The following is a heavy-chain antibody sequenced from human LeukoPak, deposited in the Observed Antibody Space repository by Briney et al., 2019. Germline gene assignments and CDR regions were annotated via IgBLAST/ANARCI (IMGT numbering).Heavy chain of an antibody. D-gene: IGHD5-18*01. CDR1: GGSISSSSYY. CDR3: ARDSRLPYSYGRPFDY. CDR2: IYYSGST. Sequence: PSETLSLTCTVSGGSISSSSYYWGWIRQPPGKGLEWIGSIYYSGSTYYNPSLKSRVTISVDTSKNQFSLKLSSVTAADTAVYYCARDSRLPYSYGRPFDYWGQGTLVTVSS. J-gene: IGHJ4*02. V-gene: IGHV4-39*07.